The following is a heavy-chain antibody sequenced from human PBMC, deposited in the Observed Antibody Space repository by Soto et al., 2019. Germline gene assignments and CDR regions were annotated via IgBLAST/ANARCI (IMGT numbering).Heavy chain of an antibody. J-gene: IGHJ4*02. Sequence: EVQLLESGGGLVQPGGSLRLSCAASGFSFSSYAMNWVRQAPGKGLEWVSVISGSGVSTYYADSVKGRFTISRDNSKNTLYLQMISLRAEDTAVYYCARRSSGWYFDSWGQGTLVIVSS. CDR2: ISGSGVST. V-gene: IGHV3-23*01. D-gene: IGHD6-19*01. CDR1: GFSFSSYA. CDR3: ARRSSGWYFDS.